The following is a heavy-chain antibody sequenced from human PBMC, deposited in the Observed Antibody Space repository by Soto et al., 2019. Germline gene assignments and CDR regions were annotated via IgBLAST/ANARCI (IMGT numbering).Heavy chain of an antibody. D-gene: IGHD4-17*01. CDR2: INHSGST. J-gene: IGHJ6*03. CDR3: ARVVGDYGTKYYYYMDV. V-gene: IGHV4-34*01. Sequence: SETLSLTCAVYGGSFSGYYWSWIRQPPGKGLEWIGEINHSGSTNYNPSLKSRVTISVDTSKNQFSLKLSSVTAADTAVYYCARVVGDYGTKYYYYMDVWGKGTTVTVSS. CDR1: GGSFSGYY.